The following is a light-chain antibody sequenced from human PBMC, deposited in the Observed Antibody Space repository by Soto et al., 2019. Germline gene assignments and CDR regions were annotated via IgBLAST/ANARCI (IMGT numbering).Light chain of an antibody. V-gene: IGLV2-14*01. CDR1: SSDVGGYNY. CDR3: SSYTSSASVV. J-gene: IGLJ2*01. CDR2: DVS. Sequence: QSALTQPASVSGSPGQSITISCTGTSSDVGGYNYVSWYQQHPGKAPKLMIYDVSNRPSGVSNRFSGSKSGNTASLIISGLQAEDEADYSCSSYTSSASVVFGGGTKLTVL.